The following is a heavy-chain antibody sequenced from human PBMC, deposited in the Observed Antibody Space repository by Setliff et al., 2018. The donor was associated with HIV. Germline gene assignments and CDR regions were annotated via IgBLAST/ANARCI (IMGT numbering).Heavy chain of an antibody. V-gene: IGHV4-34*01. CDR2: IDHTGST. D-gene: IGHD3-10*01. Sequence: SETLSLTCAVYGGSFSGHYWSWIRQPPGKGLDWIGEIDHTGSTNYNPSLKSRVTISVDTSKNQFSLKLSSVTAADTGVYYCARDRYYGSGSYYTNWFDPWGQGTLVTVSS. CDR3: ARDRYYGSGSYYTNWFDP. CDR1: GGSFSGHY. J-gene: IGHJ5*02.